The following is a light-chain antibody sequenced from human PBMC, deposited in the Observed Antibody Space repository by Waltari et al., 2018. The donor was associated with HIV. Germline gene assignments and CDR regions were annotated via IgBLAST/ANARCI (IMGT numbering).Light chain of an antibody. CDR1: SSDVGSYNL. V-gene: IGLV2-18*02. CDR2: EVT. J-gene: IGLJ3*02. CDR3: SSFTSSSTVV. Sequence: QSALTQPPSVSGSPGQSVTISCTGTSSDVGSYNLVSWYQQPPGTAPKLMVYEVTYRPSGVPERFSGSKSGNTASLTISGLQAEDEADYYCSSFTSSSTVVFGGGTKLTVL.